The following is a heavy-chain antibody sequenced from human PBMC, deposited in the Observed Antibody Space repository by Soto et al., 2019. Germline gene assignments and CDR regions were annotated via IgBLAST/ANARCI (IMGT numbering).Heavy chain of an antibody. CDR2: IFANGHT. D-gene: IGHD6-13*01. Sequence: SETLSLTCIVSGGSISEKYWNWVRQPPGKGLEWIGLIFANGHTDYNPSLKSRVTMSVDASKNQFSLRLTSMTAADTAAYYCVASLAASGLNWLDPWGRGTLVTVSS. V-gene: IGHV4-4*07. CDR3: VASLAASGLNWLDP. CDR1: GGSISEKY. J-gene: IGHJ5*02.